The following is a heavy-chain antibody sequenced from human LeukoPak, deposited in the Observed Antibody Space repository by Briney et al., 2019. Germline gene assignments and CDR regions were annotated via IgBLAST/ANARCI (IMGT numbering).Heavy chain of an antibody. V-gene: IGHV1-24*01. D-gene: IGHD6-13*01. CDR3: ATSIAAAFRIYYGMDV. CDR1: GYTLTELS. J-gene: IGHJ6*02. CDR2: FDPEDGET. Sequence: GASVKVSCKVSGYTLTELSMHWVRQAPGKGLEWMGGFDPEDGETIYAQQFQGRVTMTEDTSTDTAYMELSSLRSEDTAVYYCATSIAAAFRIYYGMDVWGQGTTVTVSS.